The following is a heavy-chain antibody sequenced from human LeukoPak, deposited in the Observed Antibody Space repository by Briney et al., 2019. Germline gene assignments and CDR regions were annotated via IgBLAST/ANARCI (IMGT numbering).Heavy chain of an antibody. CDR1: GYTFSDYY. CDR3: ARGHEYSSSFDY. D-gene: IGHD6-6*01. Sequence: ASVKVSCKASGYTFSDYYVYWVRQAPGQGLGWMGWINPNSGGTNYAQKFQGRVTMTRDTSISTAYMELSRQTSDDTAVYYCARGHEYSSSFDYWGQGTLVTVSS. V-gene: IGHV1-2*02. J-gene: IGHJ4*02. CDR2: INPNSGGT.